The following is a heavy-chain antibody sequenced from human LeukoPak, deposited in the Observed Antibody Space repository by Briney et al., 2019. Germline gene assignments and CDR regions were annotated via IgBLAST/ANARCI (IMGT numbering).Heavy chain of an antibody. D-gene: IGHD2-2*02. CDR3: ASLHCSSTSCYNNWFDP. CDR1: GVSISSYY. J-gene: IGHJ5*02. V-gene: IGHV4-4*07. Sequence: PSETLSLTCTVSGVSISSYYWSWIRQPAGKGLEWIGRIYTSGSTNYNPSLKSRVTMSVDTSKNQFSLKLSSVTAADTAVYYCASLHCSSTSCYNNWFDPWGQGTLVTVSS. CDR2: IYTSGST.